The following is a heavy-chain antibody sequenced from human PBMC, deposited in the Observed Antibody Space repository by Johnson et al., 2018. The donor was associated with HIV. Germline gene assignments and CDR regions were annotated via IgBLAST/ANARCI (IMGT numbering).Heavy chain of an antibody. CDR2: IKQDGSEK. D-gene: IGHD1-26*01. V-gene: IGHV3-7*03. CDR3: ARVLVGATGDFDAFDI. Sequence: VQLVESGGGLVQPGGSLRLSCAASGFSFSVYWMTWVRQAPGKGLAWVANIKQDGSEKYYVDSVKGRFTISRDNAKNSLYLQMNSLRVEDTALYYCARVLVGATGDFDAFDIWGQGKMVTVSS. CDR1: GFSFSVYW. J-gene: IGHJ3*02.